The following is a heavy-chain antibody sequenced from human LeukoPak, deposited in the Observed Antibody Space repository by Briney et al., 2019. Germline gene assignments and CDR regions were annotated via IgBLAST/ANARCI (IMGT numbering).Heavy chain of an antibody. CDR2: ISRSSSYI. D-gene: IGHD2-15*01. CDR3: ARGQTGYCSGGSCFATDY. V-gene: IGHV3-21*01. Sequence: GGPLRLSCAASGLPFSSYSMHGPRHAPGEALEWGSSISRSSSYIYYADSVKGRFTIYRENDKKSLYLQMNSLRAEDTALYYCARGQTGYCSGGSCFATDYWGQGTLVTVSS. CDR1: GLPFSSYS. J-gene: IGHJ4*02.